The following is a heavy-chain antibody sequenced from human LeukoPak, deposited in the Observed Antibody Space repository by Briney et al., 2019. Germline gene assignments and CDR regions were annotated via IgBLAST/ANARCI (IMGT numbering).Heavy chain of an antibody. D-gene: IGHD5-18*01. J-gene: IGHJ3*02. CDR3: AKVIQLWLVDAFDI. CDR1: GFTFDSYG. Sequence: GGSLRLSCAASGFTFDSYGMSWVREAPGKGLEWVSAISDSAGSTYYADSVNGRCTMSRDNRMNTVYLHMDSLRAEDTAVYYCAKVIQLWLVDAFDIWGRGTTVTVSS. V-gene: IGHV3-23*01. CDR2: ISDSAGST.